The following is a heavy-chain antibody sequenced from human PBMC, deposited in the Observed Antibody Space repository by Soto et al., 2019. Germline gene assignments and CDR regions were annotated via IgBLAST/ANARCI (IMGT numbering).Heavy chain of an antibody. CDR2: IVPVLGTS. CDR3: ARDSPGGGYYYGMDV. D-gene: IGHD3-16*01. Sequence: QGQLEQSGAEVRKPGSSVKVSCKASGGSFSSYAINWVRQAPGQGLEWMGGIVPVLGTSHSAQKFQGRVTFSTDDSTTTAYMELSSLRSEDTAVYYCARDSPGGGYYYGMDVWGQGTTVTVSS. J-gene: IGHJ6*02. V-gene: IGHV1-69*01. CDR1: GGSFSSYA.